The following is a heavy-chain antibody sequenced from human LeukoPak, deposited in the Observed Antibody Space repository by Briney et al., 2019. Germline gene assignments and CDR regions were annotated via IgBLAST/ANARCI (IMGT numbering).Heavy chain of an antibody. CDR1: GGSITNYY. CDR2: IYTSGST. V-gene: IGHV4-4*07. CDR3: ARGCSSTSCWLRMDV. J-gene: IGHJ6*02. D-gene: IGHD2-2*01. Sequence: SETLSLTCTVSGGSITNYYWSWIRQPAGEGLEWIGRIYTSGSTSYNPSLKSRVTMSIDTSNNQFSLKLSSLTAADTAVYYCARGCSSTSCWLRMDVWGQGTTVTVSS.